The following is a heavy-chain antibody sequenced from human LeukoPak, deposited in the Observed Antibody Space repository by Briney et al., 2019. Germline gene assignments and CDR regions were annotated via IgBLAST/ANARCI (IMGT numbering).Heavy chain of an antibody. Sequence: GASLKISCKGSGYSFTSYWIGWVRQMPGKGLEWMGIIYPGDSDTRYSPSFQGQVTISADKSISTAYLQWSSLKASDTAMYYCARGALYGDYHAGGAFDIWGQGTMVTVSS. V-gene: IGHV5-51*01. D-gene: IGHD4-17*01. CDR3: ARGALYGDYHAGGAFDI. CDR1: GYSFTSYW. CDR2: IYPGDSDT. J-gene: IGHJ3*02.